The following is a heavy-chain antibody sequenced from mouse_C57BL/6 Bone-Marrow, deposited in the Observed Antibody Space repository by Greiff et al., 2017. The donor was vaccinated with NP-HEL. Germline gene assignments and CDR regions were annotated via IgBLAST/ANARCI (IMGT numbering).Heavy chain of an antibody. D-gene: IGHD2-4*01. J-gene: IGHJ3*01. Sequence: VQLQQPGAELVRPGTSVKLSCKASGYTFTSYWMHWVKQRPGQGLEWIGVIDPSDSYTNYNPNFKGKATLPVAPSSSTAYLQLSSLTSEDSAAYYCALSTMMKDAWFAYWGQGTLVTVSA. CDR1: GYTFTSYW. CDR2: IDPSDSYT. CDR3: ALSTMMKDAWFAY. V-gene: IGHV1-59*01.